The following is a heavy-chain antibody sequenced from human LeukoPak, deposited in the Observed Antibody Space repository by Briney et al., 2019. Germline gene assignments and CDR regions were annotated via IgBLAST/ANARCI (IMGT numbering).Heavy chain of an antibody. V-gene: IGHV3-23*01. Sequence: PGGCLRLSCSASGFTFTTYGMNWVRQAPGKGLEWVGGIGGSGTRTYYADSVKGRFTISRVNSKNTLYLQMNSLRAEDTALYYCATSGGGDIGYGNFDYWGQGTLVTVSS. J-gene: IGHJ4*02. CDR1: GFTFTTYG. CDR3: ATSGGGDIGYGNFDY. CDR2: IGGSGTRT. D-gene: IGHD3-16*01.